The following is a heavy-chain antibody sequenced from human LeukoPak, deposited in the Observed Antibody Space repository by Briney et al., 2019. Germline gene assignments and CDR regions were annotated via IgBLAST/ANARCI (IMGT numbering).Heavy chain of an antibody. J-gene: IGHJ6*03. Sequence: ASVKVSCKASGYTFSDYHIHWLRQAPGQGLEWLGWINSNSGGTHYAQKFQGRVTMTRDPSITTAYMELSRLQSDDTAVYYCAKDPQSSYDYDTSGYYFVGYFFYMDVWGKGTTVTVSS. V-gene: IGHV1-2*02. D-gene: IGHD3-22*01. CDR2: INSNSGGT. CDR1: GYTFSDYH. CDR3: AKDPQSSYDYDTSGYYFVGYFFYMDV.